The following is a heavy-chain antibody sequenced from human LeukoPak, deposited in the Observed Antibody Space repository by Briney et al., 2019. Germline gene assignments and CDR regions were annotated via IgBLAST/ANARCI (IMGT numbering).Heavy chain of an antibody. CDR3: AKGSGIAARRKLGDAFDI. V-gene: IGHV3-30*02. J-gene: IGHJ3*02. CDR2: IRYDGSNK. Sequence: GGSLRLSCAASGFTFSSYGMHWVRQAPGKGLEWVAFIRYDGSNKYYADSVKGRFTISRDNSKNTLYLQMNSLRAEDTAVYYCAKGSGIAARRKLGDAFDIWGQGTMVTVSS. D-gene: IGHD6-6*01. CDR1: GFTFSSYG.